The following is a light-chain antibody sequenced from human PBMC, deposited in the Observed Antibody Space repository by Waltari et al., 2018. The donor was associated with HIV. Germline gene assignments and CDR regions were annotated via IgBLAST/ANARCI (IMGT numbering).Light chain of an antibody. V-gene: IGKV1-39*01. J-gene: IGKJ1*01. CDR3: QQSYSTPWT. CDR1: QSISSF. Sequence: IQMTQSPSSLSASVGDRVTITCRASQSISSFLNWYQQKPGKAPKVLIYVASSLQSGVPSRFSGSGSGTEFTLTISSLQPEDFATYYCQQSYSTPWTFGQGTKVEIK. CDR2: VAS.